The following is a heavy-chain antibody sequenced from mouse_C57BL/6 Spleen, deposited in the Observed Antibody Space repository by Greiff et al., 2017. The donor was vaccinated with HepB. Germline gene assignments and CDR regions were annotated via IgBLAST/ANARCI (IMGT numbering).Heavy chain of an antibody. CDR2: IYPGNSDT. CDR1: GYTFTSYW. V-gene: IGHV1-5*01. CDR3: TTYYDYDNAMDY. D-gene: IGHD2-4*01. J-gene: IGHJ4*01. Sequence: DVKLQESGTVLARPGASVKMSCKTSGYTFTSYWMHWVKQRPGQGLEWIGAIYPGNSDTSYNQKFKGKAKLTAVTSAITAYMELSSLKNEDSAVYYCTTYYDYDNAMDYWGQGTSVTVSS.